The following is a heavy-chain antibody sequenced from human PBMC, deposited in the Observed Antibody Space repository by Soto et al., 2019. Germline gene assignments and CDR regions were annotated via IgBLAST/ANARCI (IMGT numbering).Heavy chain of an antibody. D-gene: IGHD3-3*01. J-gene: IGHJ6*02. CDR2: IIPIIGTA. V-gene: IGHV1-69*12. Sequence: QVQLVQSGAEVKKPGSSVKVSCKASGGTFSSYGISWVRQAPGQGLEWMGGIIPIIGTANYAQKFQGRVTITADESTSTAYMELSSLRSEDTAVYYCARPTYYDFCSGYQTGYYYSGMDVWGQGTTVTVSS. CDR1: GGTFSSYG. CDR3: ARPTYYDFCSGYQTGYYYSGMDV.